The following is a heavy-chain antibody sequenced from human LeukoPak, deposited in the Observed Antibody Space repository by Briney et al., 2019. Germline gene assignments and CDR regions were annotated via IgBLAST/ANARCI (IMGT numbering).Heavy chain of an antibody. CDR2: TYYRSKWYN. J-gene: IGHJ4*02. CDR1: GDSVSSNSAA. V-gene: IGHV6-1*01. Sequence: SQTLSLTCAISGDSVSSNSAAWNWIRQSPSRGLEWLGRTYYRSKWYNDYAVSVKSRITINPDTSKNQFSPQLNSVTPEDTAVYYCARGGYSSGWAVWFDYWGQGTLVTVSS. D-gene: IGHD6-19*01. CDR3: ARGGYSSGWAVWFDY.